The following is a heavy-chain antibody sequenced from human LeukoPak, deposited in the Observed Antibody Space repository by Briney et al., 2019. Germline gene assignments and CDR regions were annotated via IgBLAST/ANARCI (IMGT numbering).Heavy chain of an antibody. D-gene: IGHD1-26*01. CDR2: IYTSGST. J-gene: IGHJ4*02. CDR1: GGSISSYY. Sequence: SETLSLTCTVSGGSISSYYWSWIRQPAGKGLEWIGRIYTSGSTNYNPFLKSRVTMSVDTSKNQFSLKLSSVTAADTAVYYCARDGDSGSYIDYWGQGTLVTVSS. CDR3: ARDGDSGSYIDY. V-gene: IGHV4-4*07.